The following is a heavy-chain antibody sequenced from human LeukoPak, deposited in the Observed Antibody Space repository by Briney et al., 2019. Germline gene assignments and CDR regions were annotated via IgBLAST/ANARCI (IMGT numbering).Heavy chain of an antibody. Sequence: ASVKVSCKASGYTFTAYYIHWMRQAPGQGLEWMGWINPNSGGTNYAQKFQGGVTMTRDTSISTAYMELSRLRSDDTAVYYCARAKPAATSNWFDPWGQGTLVIVSS. CDR3: ARAKPAATSNWFDP. D-gene: IGHD2-2*01. J-gene: IGHJ5*02. CDR1: GYTFTAYY. V-gene: IGHV1-2*02. CDR2: INPNSGGT.